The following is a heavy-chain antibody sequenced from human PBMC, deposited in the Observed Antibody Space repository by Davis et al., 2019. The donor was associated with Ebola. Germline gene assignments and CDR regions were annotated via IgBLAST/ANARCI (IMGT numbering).Heavy chain of an antibody. Sequence: PSKTLSSTFTVLDRAVRSGSYYWSWIRPPPGKGLEWIGYIYYSGSTYYNPSLKSRVTKSVDTSKNQFSLKLSSVPAADTAVYYCARGLTEYQLLESWFDPWGQGTLVTVSS. CDR1: DRAVRSGSYY. D-gene: IGHD2-2*01. CDR3: ARGLTEYQLLESWFDP. CDR2: IYYSGST. J-gene: IGHJ5*02. V-gene: IGHV4-30-4*07.